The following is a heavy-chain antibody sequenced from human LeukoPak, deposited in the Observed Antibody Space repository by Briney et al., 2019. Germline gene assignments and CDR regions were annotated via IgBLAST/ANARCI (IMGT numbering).Heavy chain of an antibody. Sequence: SQTLSLTCTVSGGSISSGDYYWSWIRQLPGKGLEWIGYIYYSGSTYYNPSLKSRVTISVDTSKNQFSLKLSSVTAADTAVYYCARDSPLIAAEGYWGQGTLVTVSS. CDR3: ARDSPLIAAEGY. CDR2: IYYSGST. J-gene: IGHJ4*02. D-gene: IGHD6-13*01. V-gene: IGHV4-30-4*01. CDR1: GGSISSGDYY.